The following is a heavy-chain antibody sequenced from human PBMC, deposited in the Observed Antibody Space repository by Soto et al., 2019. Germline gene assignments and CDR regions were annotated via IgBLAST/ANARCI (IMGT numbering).Heavy chain of an antibody. Sequence: GGSLTLSCAASGFILENLGVGCDRHAPGEGLEWISSISGSGVKKYYADSVKGRFTISRDNSKSTVYLELNNLSAEDTAVYDCAKNQGVELVPLATVDWFDPWGQGSVVTVSS. CDR1: GFILENLG. CDR2: ISGSGVKK. CDR3: AKNQGVELVPLATVDWFDP. J-gene: IGHJ5*02. D-gene: IGHD1-26*01. V-gene: IGHV3-23*01.